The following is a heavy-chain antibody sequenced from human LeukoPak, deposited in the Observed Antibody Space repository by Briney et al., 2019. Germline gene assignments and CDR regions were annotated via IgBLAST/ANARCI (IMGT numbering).Heavy chain of an antibody. Sequence: GASVKVSCKASGYTFTSYGISWVRQAPGQGLEWMGWISAYNGNTNYAQKLQGRVTMTTDTSTSTAYMELRSLRSDDTAVYYYARGRGEVVPAANLNDNWFDPWGQGTLVTVSS. J-gene: IGHJ5*02. CDR2: ISAYNGNT. D-gene: IGHD2-2*01. CDR1: GYTFTSYG. CDR3: ARGRGEVVPAANLNDNWFDP. V-gene: IGHV1-18*01.